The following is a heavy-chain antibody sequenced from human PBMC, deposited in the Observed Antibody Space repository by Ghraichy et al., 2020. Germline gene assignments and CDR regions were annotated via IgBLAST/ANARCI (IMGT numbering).Heavy chain of an antibody. Sequence: GESLNISCAASGFTFSTYGMSWVRQAPGKGLEWVSSIRGSDYSTYYADSVKGRFTISRDNSKSTLYLQMNSLRAEDTAVYYCAKKSYGDYLFYFDYWGQGTLVIVSS. CDR2: IRGSDYST. J-gene: IGHJ4*02. CDR3: AKKSYGDYLFYFDY. D-gene: IGHD4-17*01. V-gene: IGHV3-23*01. CDR1: GFTFSTYG.